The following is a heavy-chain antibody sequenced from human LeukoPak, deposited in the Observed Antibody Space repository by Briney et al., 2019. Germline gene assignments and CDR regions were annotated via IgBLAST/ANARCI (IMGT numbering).Heavy chain of an antibody. J-gene: IGHJ3*02. CDR2: ISGSGGST. Sequence: GSXXXSXXTSKFNFNSYGMTWVRQAPGKXXXXXSSISGSGGSTQYAASVQGRFTISRDNSKNTLYLQMNSLRAEDTAVYYCAKDPNGDYIGTFDTWGQGTMVTVSS. D-gene: IGHD4-17*01. CDR3: AKDPNGDYIGTFDT. CDR1: KFNFNSYG. V-gene: IGHV3-23*01.